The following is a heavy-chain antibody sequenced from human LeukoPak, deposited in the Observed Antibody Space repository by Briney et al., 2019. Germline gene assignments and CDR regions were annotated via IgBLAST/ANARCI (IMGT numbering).Heavy chain of an antibody. J-gene: IGHJ4*02. CDR1: GFTFNGYS. Sequence: TGGSLTLSCTASGFTFNGYSMNWVRQAPGKGLEWVSSISTSSSYIYYADSVKGRFTISRNNPKNSLYLQMNSLRAEDTAVYYCARNRGDPSYFDYWGQGTLVTVSS. V-gene: IGHV3-21*01. CDR2: ISTSSSYI. D-gene: IGHD4-17*01. CDR3: ARNRGDPSYFDY.